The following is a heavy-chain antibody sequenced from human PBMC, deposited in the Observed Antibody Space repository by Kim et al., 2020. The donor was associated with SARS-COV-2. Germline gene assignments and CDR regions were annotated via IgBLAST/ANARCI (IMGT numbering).Heavy chain of an antibody. D-gene: IGHD3-10*01. V-gene: IGHV4-39*01. Sequence: LKSRVTRSVDTSKNQFSLKLSSVTAADTAVYYCARQGRITMVRGVTPFDYWGQGTLVTVSS. CDR3: ARQGRITMVRGVTPFDY. J-gene: IGHJ4*02.